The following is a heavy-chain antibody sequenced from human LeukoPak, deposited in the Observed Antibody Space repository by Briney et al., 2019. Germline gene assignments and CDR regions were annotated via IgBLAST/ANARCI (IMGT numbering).Heavy chain of an antibody. V-gene: IGHV3-74*01. D-gene: IGHD6-6*01. Sequence: GGSLRLSCAASGFTFSTYWMHWVRRAPGKWLVWVSRINSDGSSTTYADSVKGRFTISRDNAKNTLYLQMNSLRAEDTAVYCCARSSGGGFDYWGQGTLVTVSS. CDR3: ARSSGGGFDY. J-gene: IGHJ4*02. CDR1: GFTFSTYW. CDR2: INSDGSST.